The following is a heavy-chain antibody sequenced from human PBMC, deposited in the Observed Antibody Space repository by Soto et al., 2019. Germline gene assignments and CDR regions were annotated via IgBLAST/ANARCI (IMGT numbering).Heavy chain of an antibody. CDR3: ARKGIAVAGSPLNWFDP. Sequence: SETLSLTCAVYGGSFSGYYWSWIRKPPGKGLEWIGEINHSGSTNYNPSLKSRVTISVDTSKNQFSLKMSSVTAADTAVYYCARKGIAVAGSPLNWFDPWGQGTLVTVSS. J-gene: IGHJ5*02. CDR1: GGSFSGYY. D-gene: IGHD6-19*01. V-gene: IGHV4-34*01. CDR2: INHSGST.